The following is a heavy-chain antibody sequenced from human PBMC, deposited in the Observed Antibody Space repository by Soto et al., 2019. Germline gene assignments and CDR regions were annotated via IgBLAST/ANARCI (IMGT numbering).Heavy chain of an antibody. J-gene: IGHJ5*02. CDR3: AREQSWKVLVWWFDP. Sequence: QVQLVQSGAEVKKPGASVKISCKASGYSFTSHYIHWVRQAPGQGLEWMGTIYPGGVNTAHAQKFQGRVTMTKDTSTRSVYVDLTSLTSEDTAVYYCAREQSWKVLVWWFDPWGQGTPGTVSS. D-gene: IGHD3-16*01. CDR2: IYPGGVNT. V-gene: IGHV1-46*03. CDR1: GYSFTSHY.